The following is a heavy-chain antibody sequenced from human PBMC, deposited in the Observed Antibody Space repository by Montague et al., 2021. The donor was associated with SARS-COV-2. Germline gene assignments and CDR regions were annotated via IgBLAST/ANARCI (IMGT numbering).Heavy chain of an antibody. V-gene: IGHV4-34*01. CDR3: ARLGLQLLGGHYFDY. D-gene: IGHD5-24*01. Sequence: SETLSLTCAVYGGSFSGHYWSWIRQPPGKGLEWIGEINHSGSTNXXPSLKSRVTISVDTSKNQFSLKLSSVTAADTAVYYCARLGLQLLGGHYFDYWGQGTLVTVSS. CDR1: GGSFSGHY. J-gene: IGHJ4*02. CDR2: INHSGST.